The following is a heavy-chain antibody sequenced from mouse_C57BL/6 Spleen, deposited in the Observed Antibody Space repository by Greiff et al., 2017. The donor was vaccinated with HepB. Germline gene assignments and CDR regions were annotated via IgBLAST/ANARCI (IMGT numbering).Heavy chain of an antibody. V-gene: IGHV1-15*01. CDR3: TRLGNYYFDY. CDR2: IDPETGGT. Sequence: VQLQQSGAELVRPGASVTLSCKASGYTFTDYEMHWVKQTPVHGLEWIGAIDPETGGTAYNQKFKGKAILTADKSSSTAYMELRSLTSEDSAVYYCTRLGNYYFDYWGQGTTLTVSS. J-gene: IGHJ2*01. CDR1: GYTFTDYE.